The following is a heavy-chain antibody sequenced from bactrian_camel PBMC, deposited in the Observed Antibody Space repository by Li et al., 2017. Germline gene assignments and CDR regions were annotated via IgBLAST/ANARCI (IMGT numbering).Heavy chain of an antibody. V-gene: IGHV3S1*01. CDR1: GFTSIPFSQYG. Sequence: VQLVESGGDLVHPGGSLRLSCAASGFTSIPFSQYGMSWVRQAPGKGLEWVSTISGVGLRTYYADPVKGRFTISRDNAKNTLYLQLSSLKTEDTAMYYCAKGWTEGARGQGTQVTVS. CDR3: AKGWTEGA. J-gene: IGHJ4*01. CDR2: ISGVGLRT. D-gene: IGHD8*01.